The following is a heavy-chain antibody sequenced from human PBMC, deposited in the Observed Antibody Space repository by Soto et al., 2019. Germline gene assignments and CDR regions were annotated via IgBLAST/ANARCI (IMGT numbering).Heavy chain of an antibody. CDR3: ARVVPTVTTFGCDYMDV. CDR1: GGSISSGGYY. V-gene: IGHV4-31*03. CDR2: IYYSGST. J-gene: IGHJ6*03. D-gene: IGHD4-17*01. Sequence: QVQLQESGPGLVKPSQTLSLTCTVSGGSISSGGYYWSWIRQHPGKGLEWIGNIYYSGSTYYNPSLNRRVTISVDTSKNQFSLKLGSVTAADTAVYYCARVVPTVTTFGCDYMDVWGKGTTVTVSS.